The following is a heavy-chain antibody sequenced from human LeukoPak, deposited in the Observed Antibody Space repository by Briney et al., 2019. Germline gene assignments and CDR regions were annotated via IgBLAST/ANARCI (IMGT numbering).Heavy chain of an antibody. Sequence: PGRSLRLSCAASGFTFSSYAMHWVRQAPGKGLEWVGVISYDGSNKYYADSVKGRFTISRDNAKSSLYLQMNSLRADDTAVYYCARDRALYDSRRGYYYTEDDYWGQGTLVTVSS. CDR1: GFTFSSYA. CDR2: ISYDGSNK. D-gene: IGHD3-22*01. V-gene: IGHV3-30-3*01. CDR3: ARDRALYDSRRGYYYTEDDY. J-gene: IGHJ4*02.